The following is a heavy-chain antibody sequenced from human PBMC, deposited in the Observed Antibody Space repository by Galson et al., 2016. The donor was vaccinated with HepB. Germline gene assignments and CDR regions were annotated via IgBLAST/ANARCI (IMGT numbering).Heavy chain of an antibody. V-gene: IGHV2-70*04. CDR2: IDWDDDK. CDR3: ARGQTETGTTDYGPYFDY. D-gene: IGHD1-1*01. J-gene: IGHJ4*02. CDR1: GFSLSTSGMR. Sequence: PALVKPTQTLTLTCTFSGFSLSTSGMRVNWIRQPPGKALEWLARIDWDDDKFYSTSLKTRLTISKDTSKNQVVLTMTNMDPEDTATYYCARGQTETGTTDYGPYFDYWGQGTLVTVSS.